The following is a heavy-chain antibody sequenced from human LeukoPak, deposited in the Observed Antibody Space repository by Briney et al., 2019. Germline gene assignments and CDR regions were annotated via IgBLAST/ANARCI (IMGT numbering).Heavy chain of an antibody. CDR2: INPNTAAK. CDR3: AEVIIEERLGSSPPDY. J-gene: IGHJ4*02. V-gene: IGHV1-2*02. D-gene: IGHD3-3*01. CDR1: GYTFTLYY. Sequence: ASVKVSCKASGYTFTLYYMHWVRQAPGQGPEWMGWINPNTAAKKYAQRFHGRVTMTRDTSISTADMELSRLRSDDTAEYYCAEVIIEERLGSSPPDYWGQGTPVTVSS.